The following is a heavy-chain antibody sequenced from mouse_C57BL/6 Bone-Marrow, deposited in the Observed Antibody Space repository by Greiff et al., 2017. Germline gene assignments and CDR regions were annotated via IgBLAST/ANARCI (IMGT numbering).Heavy chain of an antibody. CDR1: GYTFTDYN. Sequence: VQLQQSGPELVKPGASVKIPCKASGYTFTDYNMDWVKQSHGKSLEWIGDINPNNGGTIYNQKFKGKATLTVDKSSSTAYMELRSLTSEDTAVDYCARQGTTGGYYAMDYWGQGTSVTVSS. D-gene: IGHD1-1*01. J-gene: IGHJ4*01. CDR3: ARQGTTGGYYAMDY. CDR2: INPNNGGT. V-gene: IGHV1-18*01.